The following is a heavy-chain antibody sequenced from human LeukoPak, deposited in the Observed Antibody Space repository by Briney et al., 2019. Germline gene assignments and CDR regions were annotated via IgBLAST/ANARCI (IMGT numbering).Heavy chain of an antibody. D-gene: IGHD4-17*01. CDR2: ISSSSRTI. J-gene: IGHJ4*02. Sequence: PGGSLRLSCAASGFTFSSYSMNWVRQAPGKGLEWVSYISSSSRTIYYADSVEGRFTISRDNAKNSLYLQMNSLRAEDTAIYYCARQSGTMVTTRFDYWGQGTLVTVSS. V-gene: IGHV3-48*01. CDR1: GFTFSSYS. CDR3: ARQSGTMVTTRFDY.